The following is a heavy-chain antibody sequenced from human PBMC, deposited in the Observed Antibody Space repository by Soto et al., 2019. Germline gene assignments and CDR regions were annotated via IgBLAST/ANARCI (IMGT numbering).Heavy chain of an antibody. CDR1: GGSISSYY. J-gene: IGHJ6*02. D-gene: IGHD6-13*01. V-gene: IGHV4-59*01. CDR3: ARDRRRIAAAGYYYYYGMDV. Sequence: SETLSLTCTVSGGSISSYYWSRIRQPPGKGLEWIGYIYYSGSTNYNPSLKSRVTISVDTSKNQFSLKLSSVTAADTAVYYCARDRRRIAAAGYYYYYGMDVWGQGTTVTVSS. CDR2: IYYSGST.